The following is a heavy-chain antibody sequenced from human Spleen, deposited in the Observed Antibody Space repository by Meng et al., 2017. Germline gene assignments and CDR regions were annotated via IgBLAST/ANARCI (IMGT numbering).Heavy chain of an antibody. CDR2: IFYSGRT. CDR1: SDTIRSHY. Sequence: QVQLQEAGPGLVQPSETLSRICTVSSDTIRSHYWSWIRQPPGKGLEWIGYIFYSGRTNYSPSLKSRVTISIDTSKNQFSLRLSSVTPAATAIYYCASGSGSGWYYFDNWGQGTLVTVSS. D-gene: IGHD6-19*01. J-gene: IGHJ4*02. V-gene: IGHV4-59*11. CDR3: ASGSGSGWYYFDN.